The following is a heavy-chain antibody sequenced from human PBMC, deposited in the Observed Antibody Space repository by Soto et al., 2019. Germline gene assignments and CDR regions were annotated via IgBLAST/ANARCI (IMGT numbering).Heavy chain of an antibody. CDR3: ARDRLGLTGTPFDY. Sequence: PGGSLRLSCAASGFTFSSYSINWVRQAPGKWLEWVSYISSSSSTIYYADSVKGRFTISRDNAKNSLYLQMNSLRAEDTAVYYCARDRLGLTGTPFDYWGQGTLVTVSS. CDR2: ISSSSSTI. J-gene: IGHJ4*02. CDR1: GFTFSSYS. V-gene: IGHV3-48*01. D-gene: IGHD1-20*01.